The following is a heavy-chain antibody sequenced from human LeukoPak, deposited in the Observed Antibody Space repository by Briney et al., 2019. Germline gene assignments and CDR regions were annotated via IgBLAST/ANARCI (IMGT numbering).Heavy chain of an antibody. Sequence: LGGSLRLSCAASGFTFSSYSMNWVRQAPGKGLEWVSSISSSSSYIYYADSVKGRFTISRDNAKNSLYLQMNSLRAEDTAVYYCARASSSWYQRSDYWGQGTLVTVSS. CDR1: GFTFSSYS. CDR2: ISSSSSYI. D-gene: IGHD6-13*01. CDR3: ARASSSWYQRSDY. J-gene: IGHJ4*02. V-gene: IGHV3-21*01.